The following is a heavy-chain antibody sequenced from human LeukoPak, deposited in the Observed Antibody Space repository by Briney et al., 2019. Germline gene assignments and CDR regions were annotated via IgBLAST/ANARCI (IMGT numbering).Heavy chain of an antibody. CDR2: IIPIFGTA. J-gene: IGHJ6*02. CDR3: ARVSLGNEPGSPQNYYYYGMDV. Sequence: ASVKVSCKASGGTFSSYAISWVRQAPGQGLEWMGGIIPIFGTANYAQKFQGRVTITADESTSTAYMELSSLKSEDTAVYYCARVSLGNEPGSPQNYYYYGMDVWGQGTTVTVSS. V-gene: IGHV1-69*13. CDR1: GGTFSSYA.